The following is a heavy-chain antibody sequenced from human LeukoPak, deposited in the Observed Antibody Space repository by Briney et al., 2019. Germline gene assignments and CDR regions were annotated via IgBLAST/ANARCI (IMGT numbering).Heavy chain of an antibody. CDR2: IYHSGST. Sequence: SETLSLTCAVSGGSISSGGYSWSWIRQPPGKGLEWIGYIYHSGSTYYNPSLKSRVTISVDRSKNQLSLKLSSVTAADTAVYYCARGGSRYGMDVWGQGTTVTVSS. V-gene: IGHV4-30-2*01. CDR1: GGSISSGGYS. J-gene: IGHJ6*02. CDR3: ARGGSRYGMDV. D-gene: IGHD6-13*01.